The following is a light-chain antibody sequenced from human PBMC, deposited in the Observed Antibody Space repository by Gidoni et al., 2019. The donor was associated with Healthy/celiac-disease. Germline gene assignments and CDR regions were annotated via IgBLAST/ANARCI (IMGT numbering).Light chain of an antibody. CDR3: NSRDSSGNHLNWV. V-gene: IGLV3-19*01. CDR2: GKN. CDR1: SLRSYY. J-gene: IGLJ3*02. Sequence: SSELTHDPAVSVALGQTVRITCQGDSLRSYYASWYQQKPGQAPVLVIYGKNNRPSGIPDRFSGSSSGNTASLTITGAQAEDEADYYCNSRDSSGNHLNWVFGGGTKLTVL.